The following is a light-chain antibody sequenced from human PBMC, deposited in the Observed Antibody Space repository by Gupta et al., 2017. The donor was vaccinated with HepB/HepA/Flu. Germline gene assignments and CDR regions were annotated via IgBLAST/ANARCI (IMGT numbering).Light chain of an antibody. CDR1: QNVSSRH. CDR2: GAS. V-gene: IGKV3-20*01. J-gene: IGKJ4*01. CDR3: QQYGRSPLLT. Sequence: EIVLTQSPGTLSLSPGERATLLCRASQNVSSRHLAWFQQKPGQAPRLLIYGASSRATGIPDRFSGSGSGTDFTLTISRLEPEDFAMYYCQQYGRSPLLTFGGGTKVEIK.